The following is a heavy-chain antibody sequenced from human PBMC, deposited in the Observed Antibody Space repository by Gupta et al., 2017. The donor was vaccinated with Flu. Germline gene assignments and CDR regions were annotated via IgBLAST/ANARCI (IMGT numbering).Heavy chain of an antibody. D-gene: IGHD3-10*02. J-gene: IGHJ4*02. CDR1: GESFSGYR. Sequence: QVQLQQWGAGLLKPSETLSLTCGVYGESFSGYRWTWIRQPPGKGLEWIGDINQSGTTNYNPSLKSRVAISVDTSKKQFSLRLTSVTAADAAVYYCARGRGYVPLFDFWAQGTLLTVSP. V-gene: IGHV4-34*02. CDR2: INQSGTT. CDR3: ARGRGYVPLFDF.